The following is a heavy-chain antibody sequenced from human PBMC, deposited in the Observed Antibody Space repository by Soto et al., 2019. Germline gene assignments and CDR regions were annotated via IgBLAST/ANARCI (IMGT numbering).Heavy chain of an antibody. CDR1: GGSISSSSYY. CDR3: VCIFSGAYSYGCYYYGMDV. Sequence: SETLSLTCTVSGGSISSSSYYWGWIRQPPGKGLEWIGSIFYSGSTYYNPSLKSRVTISVDTSKNQFSLKLSSVTAADTAMYYCVCIFSGAYSYGCYYYGMDVWGQGTTVT. V-gene: IGHV4-39*01. CDR2: IFYSGST. D-gene: IGHD5-18*01. J-gene: IGHJ6*02.